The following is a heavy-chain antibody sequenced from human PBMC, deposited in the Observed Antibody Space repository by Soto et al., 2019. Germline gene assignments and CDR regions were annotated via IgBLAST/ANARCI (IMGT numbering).Heavy chain of an antibody. V-gene: IGHV3-7*01. Sequence: GGSLRLSCAASGFTFSSYWMSWVRQAPGKGLEWVANIKQDGSEKYYVDSVKGRFTISRDNAKNSLYLQMNSLRAEDTAVYYCARDQGMTTVTTFDYWGQGTLVTVSS. CDR2: IKQDGSEK. CDR1: GFTFSSYW. J-gene: IGHJ4*02. CDR3: ARDQGMTTVTTFDY. D-gene: IGHD4-17*01.